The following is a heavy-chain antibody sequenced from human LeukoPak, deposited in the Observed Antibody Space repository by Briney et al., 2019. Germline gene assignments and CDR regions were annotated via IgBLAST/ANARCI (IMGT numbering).Heavy chain of an antibody. CDR2: IKQDRTEK. CDR3: ARTYYDFWSGYCPDY. D-gene: IGHD3-3*01. Sequence: GGSLRLSCAASGFTFSRYWMSWVRQAPGKGLEWVANIKQDRTEKYYVDSVKGRFTISRDNAKNSLYLQMNSLRAEDTAVYYCARTYYDFWSGYCPDYWGQGTLVTVSS. V-gene: IGHV3-7*03. CDR1: GFTFSRYW. J-gene: IGHJ4*02.